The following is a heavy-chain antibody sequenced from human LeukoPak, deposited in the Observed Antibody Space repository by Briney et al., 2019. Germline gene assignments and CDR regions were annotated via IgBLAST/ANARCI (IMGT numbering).Heavy chain of an antibody. CDR1: GFTFNTYG. V-gene: IGHV3-7*01. CDR3: ARLGYDILTGYPHNYYYMDV. CDR2: IKQDGSEK. J-gene: IGHJ6*03. D-gene: IGHD3-9*01. Sequence: GGSLRLSCAASGFTFNTYGMSWVRQAPGKGLEWVANIKQDGSEKYYVDSVKGRFTISRDNAKNSLYLQMNSLRAEDTAVYYCARLGYDILTGYPHNYYYMDVWGKGTTVTVSS.